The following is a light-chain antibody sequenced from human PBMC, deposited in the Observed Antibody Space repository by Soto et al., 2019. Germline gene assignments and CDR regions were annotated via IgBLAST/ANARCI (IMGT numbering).Light chain of an antibody. J-gene: IGKJ2*01. CDR3: QQYNSYPYT. CDR1: HIISSW. CDR2: DAS. Sequence: DIQMTQSASTLSASVADRVTITCRSSHIISSWLAWYQQKPGKAPKVMIYDASSLESGVPSRFSGSGSGKEFTLTISSLQPDDFATYYCQQYNSYPYTFGQGTKLEIK. V-gene: IGKV1-5*01.